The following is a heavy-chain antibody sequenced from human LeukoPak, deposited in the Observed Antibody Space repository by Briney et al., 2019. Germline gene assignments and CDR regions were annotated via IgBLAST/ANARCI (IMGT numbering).Heavy chain of an antibody. CDR1: GFKFSSYW. CDR3: ARDPGSAGL. Sequence: PGGSLRLSCADSGFKFSSYWMSWVRQTPGRGLEWVAQIKQDGSEKYYEDSVKGRFTISRDNAKNSLFLQMNSLRADDTAVYYCARDPGSAGLWGQGTLVTVSS. V-gene: IGHV3-7*01. CDR2: IKQDGSEK. J-gene: IGHJ4*02. D-gene: IGHD3-10*01.